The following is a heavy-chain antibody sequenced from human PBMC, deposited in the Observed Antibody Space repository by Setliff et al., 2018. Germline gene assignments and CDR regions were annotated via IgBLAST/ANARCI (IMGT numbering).Heavy chain of an antibody. V-gene: IGHV1-46*01. CDR2: INPSGGLT. D-gene: IGHD3-10*01. Sequence: GASVKVSCKASGYTLTKYYMHWVRQAPGQGLEWMGIINPSGGLTRYAQKFQGRVTMTRDTSTSTVYMEVSSLRSEDTAVYYCARASRFGTIVYKGDYYMDVWGKGTTVTVSS. CDR3: ARASRFGTIVYKGDYYMDV. J-gene: IGHJ6*03. CDR1: GYTLTKYY.